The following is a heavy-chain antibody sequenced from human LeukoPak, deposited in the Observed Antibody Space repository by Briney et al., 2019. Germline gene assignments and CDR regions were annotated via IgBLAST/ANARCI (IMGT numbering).Heavy chain of an antibody. CDR3: ARAGSASWYDY. D-gene: IGHD6-13*01. CDR1: GFTFNTYT. J-gene: IGHJ4*02. CDR2: IHASGGRT. V-gene: IGHV3-23*01. Sequence: GGSLRLSCAASGFTFNTYTMGWVSQAPGKGLEWVSDIHASGGRTFYADSVKGRSAISRDNSKNTLFLQMNSLRAEDTALYYCARAGSASWYDYWGQGTLVTVSS.